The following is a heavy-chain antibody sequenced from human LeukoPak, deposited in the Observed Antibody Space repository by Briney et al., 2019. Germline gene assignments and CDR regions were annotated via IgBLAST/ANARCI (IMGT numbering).Heavy chain of an antibody. CDR1: GFTFSSSA. CDR3: AKALSQQLVPDDAFDI. D-gene: IGHD6-13*01. CDR2: ISGSGGGT. V-gene: IGHV3-23*01. J-gene: IGHJ3*02. Sequence: GGSLRLSCAGSGFTFSSSAMSWVRQAPGKGLEWVSSISGSGGGTFYADSVKGRFTISRDNSKNTLYLQMNSLRAEDTAIYYCAKALSQQLVPDDAFDIWGQGTMVTVSS.